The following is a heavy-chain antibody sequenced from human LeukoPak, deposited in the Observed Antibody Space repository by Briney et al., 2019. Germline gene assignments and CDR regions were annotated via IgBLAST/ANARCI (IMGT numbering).Heavy chain of an antibody. CDR2: IYSGGDT. V-gene: IGHV3-53*01. CDR1: GFTVSSNY. CDR3: AKDAHSGSYFDY. Sequence: PGGSLRLSCAASGFTVSSNYMSWVRQAPDKGLEWVSIIYSGGDTYYADSVKGRFTISRDNSKNTLHLQMNRLRAEDTAVYYCAKDAHSGSYFDYWGQGILVTVSS. J-gene: IGHJ4*01. D-gene: IGHD1-26*01.